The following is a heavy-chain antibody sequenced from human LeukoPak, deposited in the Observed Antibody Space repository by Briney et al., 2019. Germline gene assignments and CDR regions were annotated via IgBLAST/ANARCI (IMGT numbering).Heavy chain of an antibody. J-gene: IGHJ3*02. CDR3: ARDSIAAAGWAFDI. V-gene: IGHV4-4*07. D-gene: IGHD6-13*01. Sequence: SETLSLTCTVSGGSISSYYWSWIRQPAGKGLEWIGRIYTSGSTNYNPSLKSRVTMSVDTSENQFSLKLSSVTAADTAVYYCARDSIAAAGWAFDIWGQGTMVTVSS. CDR2: IYTSGST. CDR1: GGSISSYY.